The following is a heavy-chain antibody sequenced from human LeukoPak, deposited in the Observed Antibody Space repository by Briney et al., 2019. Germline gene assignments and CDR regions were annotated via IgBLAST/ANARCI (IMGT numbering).Heavy chain of an antibody. J-gene: IGHJ4*02. CDR2: ITSSSNNI. D-gene: IGHD2-2*01. V-gene: IGHV3-21*01. CDR1: GFTFSTYT. CDR3: ARGYQRPDY. Sequence: GSLRLSCAASGFTFSTYTMNWVRQAPGKGLEWVSSITSSSNNINYADSVKGRFTISRDNAMNSVHLQMNSLRVEDTAVYYCARGYQRPDYWGQGTLITVSS.